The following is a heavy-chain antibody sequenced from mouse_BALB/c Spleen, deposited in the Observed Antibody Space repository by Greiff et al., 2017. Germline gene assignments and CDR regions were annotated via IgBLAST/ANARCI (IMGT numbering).Heavy chain of an antibody. Sequence: VQLQQSGTVLARPGASVKMSCKASGYTFTSYWMHWVKQRPGQGLEWIGAIYPGNSDTSYNQKFKGKAKLTAVTSTSNAYMELSSLTNEDSAVYYCTRDGSSFAWFAYWGQGTLVTVSA. CDR2: IYPGNSDT. J-gene: IGHJ3*01. V-gene: IGHV1-5*01. CDR1: GYTFTSYW. CDR3: TRDGSSFAWFAY. D-gene: IGHD1-1*01.